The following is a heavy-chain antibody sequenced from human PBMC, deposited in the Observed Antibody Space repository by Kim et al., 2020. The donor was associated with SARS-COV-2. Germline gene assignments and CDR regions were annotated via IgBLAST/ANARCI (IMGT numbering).Heavy chain of an antibody. CDR1: GYTFTGYY. CDR3: ARAPPRYYGMDV. CDR2: INPNSGVT. V-gene: IGHV1-2*02. J-gene: IGHJ6*02. Sequence: ASVKVSCKASGYTFTGYYMHWVRQAPGQGLEWMGWINPNSGVTNYAQKFQGRVTMTRDTSISTAYMELSRLRSDDTAVYYCARAPPRYYGMDVWGQGTTVTVSS.